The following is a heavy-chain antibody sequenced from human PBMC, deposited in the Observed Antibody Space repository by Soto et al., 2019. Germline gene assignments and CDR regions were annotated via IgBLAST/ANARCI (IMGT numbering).Heavy chain of an antibody. Sequence: QVQLVESGGGVVQPGRSLRLSCAASGFTFSSYGMHWVRQAPGKGLEWVAVISYDGSNKYYADSVKGRFTISRDNSKNTLYLQMNSLRAEDTAVYYCAKRRSVLYSSSWDCGMDVWGQGTTVTVSS. CDR1: GFTFSSYG. J-gene: IGHJ6*02. CDR3: AKRRSVLYSSSWDCGMDV. CDR2: ISYDGSNK. V-gene: IGHV3-30*18. D-gene: IGHD6-13*01.